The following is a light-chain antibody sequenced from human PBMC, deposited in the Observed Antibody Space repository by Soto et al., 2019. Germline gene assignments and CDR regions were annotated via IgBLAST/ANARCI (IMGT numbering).Light chain of an antibody. CDR2: KGS. CDR1: QSISSW. CDR3: QQYDSYPLT. Sequence: DTQMTQSPSTLSASVGDSVTITCRASQSISSWLAWYQQKPGKAPKLLIYKGSTLQSGVPSSFSGRGSVTEFTLTISILQPDDFATYYCQQYDSYPLTFGGGTKVEIK. J-gene: IGKJ4*01. V-gene: IGKV1-5*03.